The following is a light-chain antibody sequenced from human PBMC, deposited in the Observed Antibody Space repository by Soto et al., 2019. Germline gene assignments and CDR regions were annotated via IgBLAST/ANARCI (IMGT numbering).Light chain of an antibody. Sequence: EIVMTQSPATLSVSPWERATLSCRASQSVSSNLAWYQQKPGQAPGLLIDGASTRATGIPARFSGSGSGTEFTLNISSLQSEDFAVYYCQQYNNWPPITFGGGTKVEIK. CDR2: GAS. J-gene: IGKJ4*01. CDR3: QQYNNWPPIT. V-gene: IGKV3-15*01. CDR1: QSVSSN.